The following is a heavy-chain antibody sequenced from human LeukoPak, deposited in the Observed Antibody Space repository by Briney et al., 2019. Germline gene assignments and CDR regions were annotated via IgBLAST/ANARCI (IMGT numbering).Heavy chain of an antibody. CDR3: AKGPGGYYIGGSYYYYYYMDV. J-gene: IGHJ6*03. Sequence: PGGSLRLSCAASGFTFSRHWMSWVRQAPGKGLEWVSAISGSGGSTYYADSVKGRFTISRDNSKNTLYLQMNSLRAEDTAVYYCAKGPGGYYIGGSYYYYYYMDVWGKGTTVTVSS. D-gene: IGHD3-3*01. CDR1: GFTFSRHW. CDR2: ISGSGGST. V-gene: IGHV3-23*01.